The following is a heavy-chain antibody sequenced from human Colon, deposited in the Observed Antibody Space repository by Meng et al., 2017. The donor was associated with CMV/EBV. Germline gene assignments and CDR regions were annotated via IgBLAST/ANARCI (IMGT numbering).Heavy chain of an antibody. CDR1: GFNFNSYA. V-gene: IGHV3-21*06. CDR3: ARRCTSTTCYPPLGYAMDV. J-gene: IGHJ6*02. CDR2: ITADRKFM. Sequence: GESLKISCVASGFNFNSYAMNWVRQAPGKGLEWVAAITADRKFMYYADSVKGRFVISRDNANNSLYLQINSLRAEDTAVYYCARRCTSTTCYPPLGYAMDVWGHGTTVTVSS. D-gene: IGHD2-2*01.